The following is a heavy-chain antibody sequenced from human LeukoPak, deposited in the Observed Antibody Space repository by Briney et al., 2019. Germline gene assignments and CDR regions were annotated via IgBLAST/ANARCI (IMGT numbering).Heavy chain of an antibody. V-gene: IGHV3-48*03. J-gene: IGHJ4*02. CDR2: ISSSGSTI. Sequence: GGSLRLSCAASGFTFSSYEMNWVRQAPGKGLEWVSYISSSGSTIYYADSVKGRFTISRDNAKNSLYLQMNSLRAEDTAVYYCARDSYGGKIGGTYWGQGPLVTVSS. CDR3: ARDSYGGKIGGTY. D-gene: IGHD4-23*01. CDR1: GFTFSSYE.